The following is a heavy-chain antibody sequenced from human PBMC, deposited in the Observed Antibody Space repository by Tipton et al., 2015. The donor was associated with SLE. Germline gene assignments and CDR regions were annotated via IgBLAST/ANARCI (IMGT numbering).Heavy chain of an antibody. CDR2: IYNGDSDT. V-gene: IGHV5-51*03. Sequence: QLVQSGAEVKKPGESLKISCKASGYSFISYWIGWVRQMPGKGLEWMGIIYNGDSDTRYSPSFQGRVTISADKSISTAYLQWSSLKASDSGMYYCARRAGAARLFDIWGQGTMVTVSS. CDR1: GYSFISYW. CDR3: ARRAGAARLFDI. D-gene: IGHD6-6*01. J-gene: IGHJ3*02.